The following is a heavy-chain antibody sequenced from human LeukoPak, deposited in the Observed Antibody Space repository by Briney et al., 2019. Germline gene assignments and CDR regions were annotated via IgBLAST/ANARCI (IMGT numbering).Heavy chain of an antibody. Sequence: GASLKISCKGAGYSFTSYWICWGHQMPGKGLERMGIIYPGDSNTRYNQSFQGQVTISADKSITTAYLQWSSLKASDTAMYNCATAPYSDGHFDYWGQGTLVTVSS. CDR3: ATAPYSDGHFDY. D-gene: IGHD5-18*01. CDR1: GYSFTSYW. CDR2: IYPGDSNT. V-gene: IGHV5-51*07. J-gene: IGHJ4*02.